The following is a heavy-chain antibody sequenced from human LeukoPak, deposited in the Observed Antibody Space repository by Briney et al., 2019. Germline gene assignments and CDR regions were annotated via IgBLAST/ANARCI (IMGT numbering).Heavy chain of an antibody. J-gene: IGHJ4*02. V-gene: IGHV3-30*18. CDR2: ISNDGSIT. Sequence: GRSLRLSCAASGFSFSSYGMHWVRQAPGKGLEWVAVISNDGSITKYGDSVKGRFTISRDNSKNTLYVQMNSLRTDDAAVYYCAKSKSPYPMDYIFDFWGQGTPVTVSS. D-gene: IGHD4-11*01. CDR3: AKSKSPYPMDYIFDF. CDR1: GFSFSSYG.